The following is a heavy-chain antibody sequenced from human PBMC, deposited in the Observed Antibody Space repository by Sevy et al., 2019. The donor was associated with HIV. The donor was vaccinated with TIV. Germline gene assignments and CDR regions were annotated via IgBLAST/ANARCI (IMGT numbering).Heavy chain of an antibody. CDR3: AKRPDSSGWFVSFDY. J-gene: IGHJ4*02. CDR2: ISGSGGST. D-gene: IGHD6-19*01. Sequence: GGSLRLSCAASGFTFSSYAMSWVRQAPGKGLEWVSAISGSGGSTYYADSVKGRFTISRDNSKNTLYLHMNSLRAEDTAVYYCAKRPDSSGWFVSFDYWGQGTLVTVSS. V-gene: IGHV3-23*01. CDR1: GFTFSSYA.